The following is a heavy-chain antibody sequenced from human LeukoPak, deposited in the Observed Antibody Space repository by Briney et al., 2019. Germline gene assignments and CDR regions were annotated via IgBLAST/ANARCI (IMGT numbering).Heavy chain of an antibody. D-gene: IGHD5-24*01. CDR3: VRMVGGRWLQLNFDY. CDR2: ISSSSSYI. CDR1: GFTFSDYY. J-gene: IGHJ4*02. V-gene: IGHV3-21*01. Sequence: GGSLRLSCAASGFTFSDYYMNWVRQAPGKGLEWVSSISSSSSYIYYADSAKGRFTISRDNSKNSLYLQMNSLRAEDTAVYYCVRMVGGRWLQLNFDYWGQGTLVTASS.